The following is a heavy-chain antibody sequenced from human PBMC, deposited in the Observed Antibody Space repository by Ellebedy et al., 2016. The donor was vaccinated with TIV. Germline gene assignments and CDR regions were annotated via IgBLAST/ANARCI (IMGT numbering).Heavy chain of an antibody. V-gene: IGHV1-69*13. CDR2: IIPIFGSA. Sequence: AASVKVSCKASGYTFTSYYIHWVRQAPGQGPEWMGGIIPIFGSANYAPKFQGRVTITADESTSTAYMELSSLRSEDTAIYYCARDGEMATIFNWGQGTLVTVSS. D-gene: IGHD5-24*01. CDR3: ARDGEMATIFN. CDR1: GYTFTSYY. J-gene: IGHJ4*02.